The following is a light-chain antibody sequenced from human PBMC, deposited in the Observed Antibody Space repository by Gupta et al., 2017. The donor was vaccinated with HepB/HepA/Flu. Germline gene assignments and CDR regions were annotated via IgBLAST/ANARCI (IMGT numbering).Light chain of an antibody. Sequence: DIQMTQSPSSLSASVGDRVTITCRASQSISSYLNWYQQKPGKAPKLLIYAASSLQSGVPSRFSGSGSGIXFTXPISSLXPEEFATYYCHQSYSTPPLSITFGXGTLLEIK. CDR2: AAS. V-gene: IGKV1-39*01. CDR3: HQSYSTPPLSIT. J-gene: IGKJ5*01. CDR1: QSISSY.